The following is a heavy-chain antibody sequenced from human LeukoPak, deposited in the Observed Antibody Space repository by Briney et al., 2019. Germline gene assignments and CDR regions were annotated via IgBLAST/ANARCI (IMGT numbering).Heavy chain of an antibody. D-gene: IGHD4/OR15-4a*01. CDR1: EFSVGSNY. V-gene: IGHV3-66*04. J-gene: IGHJ4*02. CDR3: ARRAGAYSHPYDY. CDR2: IYSGGST. Sequence: GGSLRLSCAASEFSVGSNYMTWVRQAPGKGLEWVSLIYSGGSTYYADSVKGRFTISRDNSKNTLYLQMNSMRAEDTAVYYCARRAGAYSHPYDYWGQGTLVTVSS.